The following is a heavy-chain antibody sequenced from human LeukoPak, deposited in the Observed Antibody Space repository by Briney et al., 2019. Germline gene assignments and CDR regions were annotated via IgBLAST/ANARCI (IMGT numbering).Heavy chain of an antibody. J-gene: IGHJ4*02. D-gene: IGHD3-10*01. CDR3: AKGLLWFGEFGDY. V-gene: IGHV3-30*04. Sequence: PGGSLRLSCAASRFTFSSYAMHWVRQAPGKGLEWVAIISYDGSNKYYADSVKGRFTISRDNSKNTLYLQMNSLRAEDTAVYYCAKGLLWFGEFGDYWGQGTLVTVSS. CDR1: RFTFSSYA. CDR2: ISYDGSNK.